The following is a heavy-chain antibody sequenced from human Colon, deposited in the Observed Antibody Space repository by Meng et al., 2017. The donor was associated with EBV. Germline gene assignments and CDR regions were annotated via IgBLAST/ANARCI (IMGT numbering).Heavy chain of an antibody. Sequence: VQLVESGGGSVQPGGSLRLSCAASGFTFSSSALSWVRQAPGRGLEWVSTISGSGLSTYYADSVKGRFTISRDNSKNTLYLQMNSLRAEDTALYYCATALYWGQGTLVTVSS. D-gene: IGHD2-15*01. CDR2: ISGSGLST. CDR3: ATALY. J-gene: IGHJ4*02. V-gene: IGHV3-23*04. CDR1: GFTFSSSA.